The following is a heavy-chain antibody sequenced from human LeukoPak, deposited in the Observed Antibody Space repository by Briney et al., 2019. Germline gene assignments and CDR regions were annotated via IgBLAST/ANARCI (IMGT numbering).Heavy chain of an antibody. V-gene: IGHV4-61*02. CDR3: ARGAGDSSGPAGGFDI. CDR2: INTSGST. J-gene: IGHJ3*02. CDR1: GGSISSGSYF. D-gene: IGHD3-22*01. Sequence: PSQTLSLTCTVSGGSISSGSYFWSWIRQPAGKGLEWIGRINTSGSTIYNPSLKSRVTMSVDTSKNQFSLKLSSVTAADTAVYYCARGAGDSSGPAGGFDIWGQGTMVTVSS.